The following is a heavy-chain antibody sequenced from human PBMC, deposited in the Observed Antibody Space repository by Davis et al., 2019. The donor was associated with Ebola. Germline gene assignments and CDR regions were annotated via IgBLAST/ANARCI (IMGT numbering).Heavy chain of an antibody. D-gene: IGHD3-16*01. CDR1: GFTFNTFG. Sequence: PGGSLRLSCEASGFTFNTFGMHWVRQAPGKGLGWVAAILYDGSNTFYGDSVKGRMTISRDNSKNTLYLQMTSLRAEDTAVYYCAKDPGGRVKTSTSLDNWFDPWGQGTLVTVSS. V-gene: IGHV3-30*02. CDR3: AKDPGGRVKTSTSLDNWFDP. J-gene: IGHJ5*02. CDR2: ILYDGSNT.